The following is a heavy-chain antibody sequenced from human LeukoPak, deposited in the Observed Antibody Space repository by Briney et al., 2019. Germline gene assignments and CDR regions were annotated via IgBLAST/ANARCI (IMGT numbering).Heavy chain of an antibody. CDR3: AREIQLWLPDRYFDY. CDR2: ISSSGSTI. Sequence: GGSLRLSCAASGFTFSSYEMNWVRQAPGKGLEWVSYISSSGSTIYYADSVKGRFTISRDNAKNSLYLQMNSLRAEDTAVYYCAREIQLWLPDRYFDYWGQGTLVTVS. CDR1: GFTFSSYE. D-gene: IGHD5-18*01. V-gene: IGHV3-48*03. J-gene: IGHJ4*02.